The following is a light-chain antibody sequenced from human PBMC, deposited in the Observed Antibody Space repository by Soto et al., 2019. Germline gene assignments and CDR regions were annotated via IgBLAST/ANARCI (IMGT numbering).Light chain of an antibody. CDR3: QQYNNWPPFT. V-gene: IGKV3-15*01. CDR1: QSISRN. CDR2: DAS. Sequence: VVLTQSPATLSVSPGESATLSCRASQSISRNLAWYHQKPGQSPRLLIYDASIRATDIPARYTGSGSGTEFTLTIDSLQSADFALYYCQQYNNWPPFTFGPGTQVDI. J-gene: IGKJ3*01.